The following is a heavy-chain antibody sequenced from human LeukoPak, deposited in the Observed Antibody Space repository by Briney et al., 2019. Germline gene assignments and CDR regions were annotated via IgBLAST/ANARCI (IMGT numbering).Heavy chain of an antibody. CDR1: GGSISFYY. CDR3: APRPTVTIDY. D-gene: IGHD4-17*01. V-gene: IGHV3-23*01. CDR2: ISGSGGST. J-gene: IGHJ4*02. Sequence: ETLSLTCTVSGGSISFYYWSWIRQPPGKGLEWVSSISGSGGSTNYADSVKGRFTISRDNSQNTLFLQMNSLRAEDTAVYYCAPRPTVTIDYWGQGTLVTVSS.